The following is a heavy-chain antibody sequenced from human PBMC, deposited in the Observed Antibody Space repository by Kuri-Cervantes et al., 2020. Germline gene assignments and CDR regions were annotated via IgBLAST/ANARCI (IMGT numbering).Heavy chain of an antibody. CDR2: ISWNSGSI. D-gene: IGHD5-18*01. CDR1: GFTFDDYA. CDR3: AKDARGYSYGGIDY. J-gene: IGHJ4*02. Sequence: SLKISCAASGFTFDDYAMHWVRQAPGKGLEWVSGISWNSGSIGYADSVKGRFTISRDNAKNSLYLQMNSLRAEDTALYYYAKDARGYSYGGIDYWGQGTRVTVSS. V-gene: IGHV3-9*01.